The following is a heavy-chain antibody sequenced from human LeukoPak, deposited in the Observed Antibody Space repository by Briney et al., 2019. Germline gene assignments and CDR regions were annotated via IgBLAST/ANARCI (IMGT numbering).Heavy chain of an antibody. Sequence: SETLSLTCTVSGGSMSSYYWSWIRQPPGKGLEWIGYIYYSGSTNYNPSLKSRVTISVDTSKNQFSLKLSSVTAADTAVYYCARDNYGDYNYYYGMDVWGKRTTVTVSS. V-gene: IGHV4-59*01. CDR3: ARDNYGDYNYYYGMDV. J-gene: IGHJ6*04. CDR2: IYYSGST. D-gene: IGHD4-17*01. CDR1: GGSMSSYY.